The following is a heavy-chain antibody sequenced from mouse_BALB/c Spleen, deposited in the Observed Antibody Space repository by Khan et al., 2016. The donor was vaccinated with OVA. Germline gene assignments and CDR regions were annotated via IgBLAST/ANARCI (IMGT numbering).Heavy chain of an antibody. CDR2: ISYSGST. CDR3: ARTARIKY. D-gene: IGHD1-2*01. Sequence: EVQLQESGPGLVKPSQSLSLTCTVTGYSITSGYGWNWIRQFPGNKLEWMGYISYSGSTNYNPSLKSRSSNTRDTSKNQVFLQLNSVTTEDTATYYCARTARIKYWGQGTTLTVSS. J-gene: IGHJ2*01. V-gene: IGHV3-2*02. CDR1: GYSITSGYG.